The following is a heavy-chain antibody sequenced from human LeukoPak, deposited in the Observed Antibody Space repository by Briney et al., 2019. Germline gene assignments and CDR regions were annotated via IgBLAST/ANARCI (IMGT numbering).Heavy chain of an antibody. V-gene: IGHV1-8*01. D-gene: IGHD2-2*01. J-gene: IGHJ5*02. CDR3: ARGYCPTPTCYSDNWFDP. Sequence: ASVKVSCKASGYTFTSYDVHWVRQAARQGLEWMGLQTPNSGNTGYSQTFQGRVTMTRDTYTSTAYMELSSLRSEDMAVYYCARGYCPTPTCYSDNWFDPWGQGTLVTVSS. CDR2: QTPNSGNT. CDR1: GYTFTSYD.